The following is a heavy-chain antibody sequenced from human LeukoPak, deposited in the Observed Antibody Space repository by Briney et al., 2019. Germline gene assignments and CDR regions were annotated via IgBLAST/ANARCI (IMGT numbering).Heavy chain of an antibody. Sequence: GGSLRLSCTASGFTFSDYYMSWIRQAPGKGLEWVSHISNTGHIIYYADSVKGRFTVSRDNANNSLYLQMDSLRAEDTAVYYCARDEEGYGCLDYWGQGTLVTVSS. CDR2: ISNTGHII. D-gene: IGHD1-1*01. J-gene: IGHJ4*02. CDR3: ARDEEGYGCLDY. CDR1: GFTFSDYY. V-gene: IGHV3-11*01.